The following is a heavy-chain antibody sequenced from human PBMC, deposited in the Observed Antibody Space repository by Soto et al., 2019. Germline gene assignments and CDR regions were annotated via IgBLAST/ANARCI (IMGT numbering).Heavy chain of an antibody. V-gene: IGHV3-48*02. D-gene: IGHD5-12*01. CDR1: GFTFSSYS. CDR2: ISSSSSTI. CDR3: ARLRGYSGYGSFDY. J-gene: IGHJ4*02. Sequence: GGSLRLSCAASGFTFSSYSMNWVRQAPGKGLEWVSYISSSSSTIYYADSVKGRFTISRDNAKNSLYLQMNSLRDEDTAVYYCARLRGYSGYGSFDYWGQGTLVTVSS.